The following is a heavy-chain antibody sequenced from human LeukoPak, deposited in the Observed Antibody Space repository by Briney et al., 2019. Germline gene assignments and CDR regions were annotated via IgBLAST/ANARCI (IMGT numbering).Heavy chain of an antibody. J-gene: IGHJ5*02. Sequence: SETLSLTCTVSGGSISSYYWSWIRQPAGKGLEWIGRIYTSGSTNYNPSLKSRVTMSVDTSKNQFSLKPSSVTAADTAVYYCARGQSHYDFWSGYYHWGQGTLVTVSS. CDR2: IYTSGST. CDR3: ARGQSHYDFWSGYYH. CDR1: GGSISSYY. D-gene: IGHD3-3*01. V-gene: IGHV4-4*07.